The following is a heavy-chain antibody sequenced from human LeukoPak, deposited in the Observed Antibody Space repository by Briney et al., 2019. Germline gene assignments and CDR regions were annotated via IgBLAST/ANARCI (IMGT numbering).Heavy chain of an antibody. D-gene: IGHD1/OR15-1a*01. V-gene: IGHV3-7*03. Sequence: AGGSLRLSCAASGFTFSSYWMNWARQAPGKGLEWVASINHNGNVNYYVDSVKGRFTISRDNAKNSLFLQMNSLRAEDTAMYYCAKGTKPVMTIPDYWGQGILVTVSS. J-gene: IGHJ4*02. CDR2: INHNGNVN. CDR1: GFTFSSYW. CDR3: AKGTKPVMTIPDY.